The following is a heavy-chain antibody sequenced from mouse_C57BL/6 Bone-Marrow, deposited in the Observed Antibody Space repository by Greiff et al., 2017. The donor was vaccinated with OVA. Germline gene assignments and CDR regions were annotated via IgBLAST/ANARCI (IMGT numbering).Heavy chain of an antibody. CDR2: INPNNGGT. V-gene: IGHV1-22*01. J-gene: IGHJ3*01. Sequence: EVQLQQSGPELVKPGASVKMSCKASGYTFTDYNMYWVKQSHGKSLEWIGYINPNNGGTSYNQKFKGKATLTVNKSSSTAYMELRSLTSEDSAVYYCARNYGSTTWFAYWGQGTLVTVSA. D-gene: IGHD1-1*01. CDR1: GYTFTDYN. CDR3: ARNYGSTTWFAY.